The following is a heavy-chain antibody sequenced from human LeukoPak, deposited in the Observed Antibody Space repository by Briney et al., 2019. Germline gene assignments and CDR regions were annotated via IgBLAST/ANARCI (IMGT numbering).Heavy chain of an antibody. J-gene: IGHJ6*02. CDR1: GDSVSSNSAA. V-gene: IGHV6-1*01. Sequence: SQTLSLTCAISGDSVSSNSAAWNGIRQSPSRGLEWLGRTYYRSKWYNHYAIFVKSRITINPDTSRNQFSLQLKSVTPEDTAVYYCARSTGRFMDVWGQGTTVTVSS. CDR3: ARSTGRFMDV. CDR2: TYYRSKWYN.